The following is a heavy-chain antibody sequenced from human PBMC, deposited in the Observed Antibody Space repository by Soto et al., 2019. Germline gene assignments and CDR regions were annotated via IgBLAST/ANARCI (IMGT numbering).Heavy chain of an antibody. D-gene: IGHD3-22*01. CDR2: INHSGST. J-gene: IGHJ4*02. V-gene: IGHV4-34*01. CDR1: GGNFSGYY. CDR3: ASTKYYYDSSGYYPLRY. Sequence: SETMSLTCAVYGGNFSGYYWSWIRKTPGKGLEWIGEINHSGSTNYNPSLKSRVTISVDTSKNQFSLKLSSVTAADTAVYYCASTKYYYDSSGYYPLRYWGQGTLVTVSS.